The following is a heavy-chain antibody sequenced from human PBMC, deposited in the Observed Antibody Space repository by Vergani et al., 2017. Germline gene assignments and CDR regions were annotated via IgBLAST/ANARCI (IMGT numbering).Heavy chain of an antibody. CDR1: GFTFSNAW. D-gene: IGHD3-22*01. CDR2: ISWNSGST. J-gene: IGHJ3*02. Sequence: EVQLVESGGGLVKPGGSLRLSCAASGFTFSNAWMSWVRQAPGKGLEWVSGISWNSGSTGYADSVKGRFTISRDNAKNTRYLQMNSLRAEDTAVYYCAREGVGYYDSSGYYGGAFDIWGQGTMVTVSS. V-gene: IGHV3-20*04. CDR3: AREGVGYYDSSGYYGGAFDI.